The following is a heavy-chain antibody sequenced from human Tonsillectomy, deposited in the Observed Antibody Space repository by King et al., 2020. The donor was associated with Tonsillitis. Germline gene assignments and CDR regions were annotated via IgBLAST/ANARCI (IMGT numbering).Heavy chain of an antibody. J-gene: IGHJ4*02. CDR3: AKDAEGGKNYYDSSGYFDY. V-gene: IGHV3-30*18. Sequence: VQLVESGGGVVQPGRSLRLTCAASGFSFSSYGIHWVRQAPGKGLEWVALISYDGSNKYYADSVKGRFTISRDNSKNTLYLQMNSLGAEDTAVYYCAKDAEGGKNYYDSSGYFDYWGQGTLVTVSS. CDR1: GFSFSSYG. D-gene: IGHD3-22*01. CDR2: ISYDGSNK.